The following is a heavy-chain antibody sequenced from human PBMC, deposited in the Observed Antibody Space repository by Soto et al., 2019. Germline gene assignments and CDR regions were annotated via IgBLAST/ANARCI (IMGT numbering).Heavy chain of an antibody. CDR1: GYSFTSCY. V-gene: IGHV1-46*01. CDR2: INSSGGGT. D-gene: IGHD6-19*01. Sequence: ASVKVSCKASGYSFTSCYIHWVRQAPGQGLEWMGIINSSGGGTSYAQKFQGRVTMTRDTSTSTVYMELSSLRSEDTAFYYCARARGAFIAVSAFDYRGQGTLVTVSS. CDR3: ARARGAFIAVSAFDY. J-gene: IGHJ4*02.